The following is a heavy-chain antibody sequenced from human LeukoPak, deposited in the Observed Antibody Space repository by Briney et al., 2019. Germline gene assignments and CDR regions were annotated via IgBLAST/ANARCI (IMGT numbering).Heavy chain of an antibody. J-gene: IGHJ4*01. Sequence: GGSLRLSCAVSGLYFTDAWMSWVRLAPGKGLEWVGRIKSNVDGGTVDYMTPVKGRFTISRDDSKNTLYLQLNSLKTEDTAIYYCMSDPLNQGGVDYWGHGTLVTVSS. V-gene: IGHV3-15*01. CDR3: MSDPLNQGGVDY. CDR1: GLYFTDAW. D-gene: IGHD3-16*01. CDR2: IKSNVDGGTV.